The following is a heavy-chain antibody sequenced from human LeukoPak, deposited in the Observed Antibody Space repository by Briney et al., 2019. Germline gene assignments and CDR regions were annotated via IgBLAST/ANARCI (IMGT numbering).Heavy chain of an antibody. Sequence: SETLSLTCTVSGDSISSGDYYWSWIRQPAGKGLEWIGRISSSGSTNYNPSLKSRVTISVDTSKNQFSLKLSSVTAADTAVYYCARDENGYVWGSFRAWGQGTLVTVSS. CDR3: ARDENGYVWGSFRA. CDR1: GDSISSGDYY. J-gene: IGHJ5*02. V-gene: IGHV4-61*02. CDR2: ISSSGST. D-gene: IGHD3-16*02.